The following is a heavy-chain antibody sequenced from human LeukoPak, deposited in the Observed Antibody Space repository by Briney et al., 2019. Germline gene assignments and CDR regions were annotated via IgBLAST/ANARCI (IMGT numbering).Heavy chain of an antibody. Sequence: NPSETLSLTCAVYGVSFSGYYWSWIRQPPGKGLEWIGEINHSGSTNYNPSPKSRVTISVDTSKNQFSLKLSSVTAADTAVYYCARGGDGYSSSWRYYYYYGMDVWGQGTTVTVSS. CDR1: GVSFSGYY. CDR3: ARGGDGYSSSWRYYYYYGMDV. D-gene: IGHD6-13*01. V-gene: IGHV4-34*01. J-gene: IGHJ6*02. CDR2: INHSGST.